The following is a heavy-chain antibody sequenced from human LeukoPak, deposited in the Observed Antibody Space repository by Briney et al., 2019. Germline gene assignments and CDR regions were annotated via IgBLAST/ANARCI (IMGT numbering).Heavy chain of an antibody. CDR3: ARWTAPSKLFGIVLSSSDYCFDY. D-gene: IGHD2-21*02. CDR1: GFSLSTSGVG. J-gene: IGHJ4*02. Sequence: SGPTLVNPTATLTLTCTFSGFSLSTSGVGVGWIRQPPGKALEWLALIYWDDDTRYSPSLKTRVTITKDTSKNQVVLTMTNIDPEDTATYYCARWTAPSKLFGIVLSSSDYCFDYWGRGGWVTVSS. CDR2: IYWDDDT. V-gene: IGHV2-5*02.